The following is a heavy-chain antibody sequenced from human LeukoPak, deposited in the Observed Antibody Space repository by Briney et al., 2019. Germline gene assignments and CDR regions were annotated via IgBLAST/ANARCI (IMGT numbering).Heavy chain of an antibody. CDR3: AKVEDYYGSGSYAH. CDR1: GFTFSSYA. D-gene: IGHD3-10*01. CDR2: ISGSGGST. Sequence: PGGSLRLSCAASGFTFSSYAMSWVRQAPGKGLEWVSAISGSGGSTYYADSVKGRFTISRDNSQNTLYLQMNSLRAEDTAVYYCAKVEDYYGSGSYAHWGQGTLVTVSS. V-gene: IGHV3-23*01. J-gene: IGHJ4*02.